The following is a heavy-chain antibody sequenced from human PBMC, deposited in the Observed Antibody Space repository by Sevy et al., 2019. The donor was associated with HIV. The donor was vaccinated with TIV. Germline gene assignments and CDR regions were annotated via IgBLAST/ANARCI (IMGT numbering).Heavy chain of an antibody. Sequence: SETLSLTCAVSGGSISSDGYSWSWIRQPPGKGLEWIGYIYPSGSTYYNPSLKSRVTISVDRSKNQFSLKLSSVTAADTAVYYCASSHFWSGFGWFDPWGQGTLVTVSS. CDR2: IYPSGST. V-gene: IGHV4-30-2*01. CDR3: ASSHFWSGFGWFDP. D-gene: IGHD3-3*02. CDR1: GGSISSDGYS. J-gene: IGHJ5*02.